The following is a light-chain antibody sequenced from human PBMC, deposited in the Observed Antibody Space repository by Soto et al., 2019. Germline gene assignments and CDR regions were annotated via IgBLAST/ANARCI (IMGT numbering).Light chain of an antibody. Sequence: IVMTQSPATLSLSPGGRATLSCRASQSVRSNLAWYRQKPGQAPRLLIYGASTRATGIPARFSGSGSGTEFTPTISSMQSEESAVYYCQQRNVWPPVTFGQGTRLEIK. V-gene: IGKV3D-15*01. J-gene: IGKJ5*01. CDR3: QQRNVWPPVT. CDR2: GAS. CDR1: QSVRSN.